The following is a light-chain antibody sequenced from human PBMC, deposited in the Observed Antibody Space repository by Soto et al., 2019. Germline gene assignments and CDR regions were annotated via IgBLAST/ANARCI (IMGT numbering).Light chain of an antibody. V-gene: IGLV2-14*01. CDR1: ITDFGHNH. CDR3: SSYTTTSTWV. Sequence: QSALTQPASVSGSPGQSITISCAGTITDFGHNHVSWFQQHPGKAPKLIIYDVSSRPSGVSNRFSGSKSDDTASLTISGLQAEDEADYYCSSYTTTSTWVFGGGTQLTVL. J-gene: IGLJ2*01. CDR2: DVS.